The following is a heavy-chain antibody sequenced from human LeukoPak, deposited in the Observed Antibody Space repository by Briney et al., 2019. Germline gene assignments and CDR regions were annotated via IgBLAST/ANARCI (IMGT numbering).Heavy chain of an antibody. CDR3: ARDFHNYGDYGSRMGDY. Sequence: ASVKVSCKASGYTFTGYYMHWVRQAPGQGLEWMGWINPNSGGTNYVHKFQGRVTMTRDTSISTAYMELSRLRSDDTAVYYCARDFHNYGDYGSRMGDYWGQGTLVTVSS. CDR1: GYTFTGYY. V-gene: IGHV1-2*02. J-gene: IGHJ4*02. CDR2: INPNSGGT. D-gene: IGHD4-17*01.